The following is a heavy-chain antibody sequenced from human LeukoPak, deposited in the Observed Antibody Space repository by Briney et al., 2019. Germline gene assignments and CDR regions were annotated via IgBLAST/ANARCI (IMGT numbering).Heavy chain of an antibody. D-gene: IGHD2-15*01. J-gene: IGHJ4*02. CDR1: GFTFSSYG. CDR3: AKDLELLYFDY. V-gene: IGHV3-30*18. CDR2: ISYDGSNK. Sequence: GGSLRLSCADSGFTFSSYGMHWVRQAPGKGLEWVAVISYDGSNKYYADSVKGRFTISRDNSKNTLYLQMNSLRAEDTAVYYCAKDLELLYFDYSGQGTLVTVSS.